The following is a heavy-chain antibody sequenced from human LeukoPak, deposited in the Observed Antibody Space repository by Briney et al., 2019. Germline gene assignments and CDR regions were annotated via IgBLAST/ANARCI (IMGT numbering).Heavy chain of an antibody. J-gene: IGHJ2*01. CDR3: ATDHPGDWYFDL. V-gene: IGHV1-24*01. D-gene: IGHD1-26*01. Sequence: ASVKVSCKVSGYTLTELSMHWVRQAPGKGLEWMGGFDPEDGETIYAQKFQGRVTMTEDTSTDTAYMELSSLRSEDTAVYYCATDHPGDWYFDLWGRGTLVTVSS. CDR2: FDPEDGET. CDR1: GYTLTELS.